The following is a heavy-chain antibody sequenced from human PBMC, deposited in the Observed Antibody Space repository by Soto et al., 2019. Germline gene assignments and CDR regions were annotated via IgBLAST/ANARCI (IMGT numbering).Heavy chain of an antibody. CDR1: GFTFSNYW. D-gene: IGHD2-21*01. V-gene: IGHV3-7*05. J-gene: IGHJ4*02. CDR3: AKESRRLWCHDY. CDR2: VKQDGSEN. Sequence: GGSLRLSCAASGFTFSNYWMSWVRQAPGKGLEWVANVKQDGSENYYVDSVKGRFTISRDNAKNSLYLQMNSLRAEDTAVYYCAKESRRLWCHDYWGQGTLVTVSS.